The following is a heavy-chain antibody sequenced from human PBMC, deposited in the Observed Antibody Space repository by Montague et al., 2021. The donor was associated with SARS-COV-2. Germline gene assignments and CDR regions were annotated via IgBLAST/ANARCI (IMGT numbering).Heavy chain of an antibody. J-gene: IGHJ4*02. Sequence: SETLSLTRTVSGGSISSYYWSWIRQPPGKGLEWIGYIYYSGSTNYNPSLKSPVTISVDTSKNQFSLKLSSVTAADTPVYYCARGDVEMATIKSGGPFYHFDYWGQGTLVTVSS. CDR2: IYYSGST. D-gene: IGHD5-24*01. CDR3: ARGDVEMATIKSGGPFYHFDY. CDR1: GGSISSYY. V-gene: IGHV4-59*13.